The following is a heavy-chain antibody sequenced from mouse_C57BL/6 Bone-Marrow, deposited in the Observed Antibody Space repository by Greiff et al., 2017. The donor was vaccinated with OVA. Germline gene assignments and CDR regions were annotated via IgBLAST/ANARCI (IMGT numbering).Heavy chain of an antibody. V-gene: IGHV1-55*01. CDR3: ARDYYGYWYFDV. J-gene: IGHJ1*03. Sequence: QVQLKQPGAELVKPGASVKMSCKASGYTFTSYWITWVKQRPGQGLEWIGDIYPGSGSTNYNEKFKSKATLTVDTSSSTAYMQLSSLTSEDSAVYYCARDYYGYWYFDVWGTGTTVTVSS. CDR2: IYPGSGST. CDR1: GYTFTSYW. D-gene: IGHD2-1*01.